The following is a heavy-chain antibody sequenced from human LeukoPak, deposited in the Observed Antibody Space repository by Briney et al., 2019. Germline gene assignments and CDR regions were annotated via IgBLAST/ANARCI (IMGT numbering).Heavy chain of an antibody. CDR3: ARDRWYDKSDYYYNLDH. J-gene: IGHJ4*02. D-gene: IGHD3-22*01. CDR2: ISGYNGET. CDR1: GYTFTSYG. V-gene: IGHV1-18*01. Sequence: ASVKVSCKASGYTFTSYGISWVRQAPGQGLEWMGWISGYNGETNNAQKLQGRVTMTTDTSTSTAYMELRSLRSDDTAVYYCARDRWYDKSDYYYNLDHWGQGTLFTVSS.